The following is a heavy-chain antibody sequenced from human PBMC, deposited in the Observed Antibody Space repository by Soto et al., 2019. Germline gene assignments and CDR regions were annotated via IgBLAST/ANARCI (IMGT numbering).Heavy chain of an antibody. CDR3: ARDPISARPFSDY. CDR1: GGSITSYY. CDR2: IHYSGST. V-gene: IGHV4-59*01. J-gene: IGHJ4*02. D-gene: IGHD6-6*01. Sequence: PSETLSLTCTVSGGSITSYYWSWIRQPPGKGLEWIGDIHYSGSTNYNPSLKSRVTISTDTSKNQFSLNLSSVTAADTAVYYCARDPISARPFSDYWGQGTLVTVSS.